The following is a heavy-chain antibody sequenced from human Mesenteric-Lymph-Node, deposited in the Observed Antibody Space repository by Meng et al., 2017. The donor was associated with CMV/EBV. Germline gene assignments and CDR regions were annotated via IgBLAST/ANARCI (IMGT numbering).Heavy chain of an antibody. J-gene: IGHJ4*02. CDR1: GGSLNNADYY. D-gene: IGHD3-22*01. V-gene: IGHV4-30-4*08. CDR3: ARAYAYYYDSSVYYFDY. Sequence: SETLSLTCNVSGGSLNNADYYWNWIRQSPGKGLEWIGYIYYSGSAYYTPSLKSRLNMSVDTSKNQFSLHLSSVTAADTAVYYCARAYAYYYDSSVYYFDYWGQGALVTVSS. CDR2: IYYSGSA.